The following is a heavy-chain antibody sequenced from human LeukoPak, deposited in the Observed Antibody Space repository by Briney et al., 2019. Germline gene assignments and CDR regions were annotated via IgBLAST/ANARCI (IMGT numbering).Heavy chain of an antibody. D-gene: IGHD6-19*01. CDR2: ISGSGGST. CDR1: GFTFSSYA. V-gene: IGHV3-23*01. Sequence: ASLRLSCAASGFTFSSYAMSWVRQAPGKGLEWVSAISGSGGSTYYADSVKGRFTISRDNSKNTLYLQMNSLRAEETAVYYCAKGVAVAGSVAQIDYWGQGTLVTVSS. J-gene: IGHJ4*02. CDR3: AKGVAVAGSVAQIDY.